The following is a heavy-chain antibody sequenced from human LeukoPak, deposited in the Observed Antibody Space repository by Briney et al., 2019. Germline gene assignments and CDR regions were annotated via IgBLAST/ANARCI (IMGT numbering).Heavy chain of an antibody. V-gene: IGHV3-23*01. CDR2: ISASGGST. Sequence: GGSLRLSCAASGFTFSSYAMSWVRQAPGKGLEWVSGISASGGSTYYADSVKGRFTISRDNSKNTLYLQMNSLRAEDTAVYYWATRRGGALDIWGQGTMVTVSS. CDR3: ATRRGGALDI. D-gene: IGHD3-10*01. CDR1: GFTFSSYA. J-gene: IGHJ3*02.